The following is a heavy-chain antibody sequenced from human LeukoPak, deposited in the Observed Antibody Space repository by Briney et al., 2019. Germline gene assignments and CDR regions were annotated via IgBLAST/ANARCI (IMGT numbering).Heavy chain of an antibody. CDR3: AKEVRIFQH. J-gene: IGHJ1*01. D-gene: IGHD1-1*01. CDR2: ISGSGGST. V-gene: IGHV3-23*01. CDR1: GFTFSNHA. Sequence: GGSLRLSCVTSGFTFSNHAMHWVRQAPGKGLEWVSAISGSGGSTYYADSVKGRFTISRDNSKNTLYLQMNSLRAEDTAVYYCAKEVRIFQHWGQGTLVTVSS.